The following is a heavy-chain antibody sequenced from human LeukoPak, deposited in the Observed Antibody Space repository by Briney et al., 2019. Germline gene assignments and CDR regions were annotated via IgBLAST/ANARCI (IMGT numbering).Heavy chain of an antibody. J-gene: IGHJ4*02. V-gene: IGHV5-51*01. D-gene: IGHD5-12*01. Sequence: GESLKISCRGAGDSFNNYWIGWVRQMPGKGLEWMGIIYPGDSDTRYSPSLQGQVTISADKSISTAYLQWSSLKASDTAMYYCARSGYSGYALDHWGQGTLVTVSS. CDR2: IYPGDSDT. CDR3: ARSGYSGYALDH. CDR1: GDSFNNYW.